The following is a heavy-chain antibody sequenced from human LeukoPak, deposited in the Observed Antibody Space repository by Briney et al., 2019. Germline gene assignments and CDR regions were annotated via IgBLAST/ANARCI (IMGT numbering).Heavy chain of an antibody. CDR1: GDSFSNYG. CDR2: ISADSGDR. D-gene: IGHD1-26*01. V-gene: IGHV1-18*01. J-gene: IGHJ6*02. CDR3: ASGSYLWGGMDV. Sequence: GPSVKVFCKASGDSFSNYGFAWVRQAPGQGLEWMGWISADSGDRYYAQNFQHRVTMTTDTSTTTGYMELRSLRSDDTAVYYCASGSYLWGGMDVWGQGTTVTVSS.